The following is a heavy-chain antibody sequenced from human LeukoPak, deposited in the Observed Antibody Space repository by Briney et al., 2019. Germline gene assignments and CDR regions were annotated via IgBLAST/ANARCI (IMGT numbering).Heavy chain of an antibody. CDR3: ARDRGYYDFWSGYYAANWFDP. Sequence: ASVKVSCKASGYTFTGYYMHWVRQAPRQGLEWMGWISAYNGNTNYAQKLQGRVTMTTDTSTSTAYMELRSLRSDDTAVYYCARDRGYYDFWSGYYAANWFDPWGQGTLVTVSS. V-gene: IGHV1-18*04. J-gene: IGHJ5*02. CDR2: ISAYNGNT. D-gene: IGHD3-3*01. CDR1: GYTFTGYY.